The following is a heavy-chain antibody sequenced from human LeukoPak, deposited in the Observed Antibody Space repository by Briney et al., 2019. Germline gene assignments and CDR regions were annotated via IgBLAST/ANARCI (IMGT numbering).Heavy chain of an antibody. CDR3: ARDRELGGYCSSTSCSPFPGYYGMDV. CDR2: IYYSGST. D-gene: IGHD2-2*01. V-gene: IGHV4-61*01. Sequence: PSETLSLTCTVSGGSFSSGSYYWSWIRQPPGKGLEWIGYIYYSGSTNYNPSLKSRVTISVDTSKNQFSLKLSSATAADTAVYYCARDRELGGYCSSTSCSPFPGYYGMDVWGQGTTVTVSS. CDR1: GGSFSSGSYY. J-gene: IGHJ6*02.